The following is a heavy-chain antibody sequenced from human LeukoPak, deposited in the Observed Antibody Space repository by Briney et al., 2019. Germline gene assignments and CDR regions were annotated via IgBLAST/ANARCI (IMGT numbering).Heavy chain of an antibody. Sequence: GGSLRLSCAASGFTFSSYSMNWVRQAPGKGLEWVSSISSSSSYIYYADSMKGRFTISRDNAKNSLYLQMNSLRAEDTAVYYCARVYRGSHFDYWGQGTLVTVSS. D-gene: IGHD1-26*01. J-gene: IGHJ4*02. CDR1: GFTFSSYS. V-gene: IGHV3-21*01. CDR3: ARVYRGSHFDY. CDR2: ISSSSSYI.